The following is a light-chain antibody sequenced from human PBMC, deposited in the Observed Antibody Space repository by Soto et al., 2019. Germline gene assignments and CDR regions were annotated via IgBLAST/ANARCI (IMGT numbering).Light chain of an antibody. CDR1: QSVSSGY. V-gene: IGKV3-20*01. CDR3: QQYGSSALT. J-gene: IGKJ4*01. Sequence: IVLTQSPDTLSLSXGERATLSCRASQSVSSGYLVWYQQRPGQPPRLLIYGTSNRAAGIPDRFSGSGSGTDFTLTIYRLEPEDSAVYYCQQYGSSALTFGGGTKVDIX. CDR2: GTS.